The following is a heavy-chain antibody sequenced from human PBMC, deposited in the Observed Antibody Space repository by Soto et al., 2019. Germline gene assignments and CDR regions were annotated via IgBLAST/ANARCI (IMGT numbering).Heavy chain of an antibody. Sequence: QMQLVQSGAEVKKPGSSVKVSCKASGGTLTNFINYPINWVRQAPGQGLEWMGGLVPNIGTVNYAQKFPGRVTITSDKSTGTAYMELSSLRSEDTSLYYCARRDTSGFLRYFDNWGQRHLVNVS. CDR3: ARRDTSGFLRYFDN. CDR1: GGTLTNFINYP. CDR2: LVPNIGTV. V-gene: IGHV1-69*06. J-gene: IGHJ4*02. D-gene: IGHD3-3*01.